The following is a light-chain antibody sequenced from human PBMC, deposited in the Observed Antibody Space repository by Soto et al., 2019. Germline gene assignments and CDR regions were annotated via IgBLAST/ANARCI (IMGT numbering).Light chain of an antibody. Sequence: DIQMTQSPSTLSASVGDRVTITCRASQNIRSWLAWYQQKPGKAPELLIYSASGLENGVPSRFSGSGSGTELTLNISSLQPDDFATYYCQEYNGNSGLTFGGGTKVEIK. CDR1: QNIRSW. J-gene: IGKJ4*01. CDR3: QEYNGNSGLT. V-gene: IGKV1-5*03. CDR2: SAS.